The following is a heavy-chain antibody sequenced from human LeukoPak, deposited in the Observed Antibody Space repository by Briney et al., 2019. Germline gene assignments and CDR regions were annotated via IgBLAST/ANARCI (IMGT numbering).Heavy chain of an antibody. V-gene: IGHV1-69*13. Sequence: SVKVSCKASGGTFSSYAICWVRQAPGQGLEWMGGIIPIFGTANYAQKFQGRVTITADESTSTAYMELSSLRSEDTAVYYCARAEDDSSGYYPYYFDYWGQGTLVTVSS. CDR2: IIPIFGTA. D-gene: IGHD3-22*01. CDR1: GGTFSSYA. J-gene: IGHJ4*02. CDR3: ARAEDDSSGYYPYYFDY.